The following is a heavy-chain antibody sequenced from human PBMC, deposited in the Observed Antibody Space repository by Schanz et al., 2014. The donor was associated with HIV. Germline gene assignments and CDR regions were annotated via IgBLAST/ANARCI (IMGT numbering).Heavy chain of an antibody. CDR2: ISYDGSNE. CDR1: GFIFRTHG. J-gene: IGHJ6*02. CDR3: ARGEAITYYYHYYGMDV. D-gene: IGHD1-20*01. Sequence: VQLVESGGGLVQPGRSLRLSCAASGFIFRTHGMHWVRQAPGKGLEWVAVISYDGSNEYYGDSVKGRFTISRDNSKKTLYLQMNSLRAEDTAVYYCARGEAITYYYHYYGMDVWGQGTTVTVSS. V-gene: IGHV3-30*03.